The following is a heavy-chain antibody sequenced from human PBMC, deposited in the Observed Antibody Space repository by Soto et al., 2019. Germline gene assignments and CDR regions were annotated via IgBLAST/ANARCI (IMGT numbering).Heavy chain of an antibody. Sequence: SETLSLTCTASGGSISSGGYYWSWIRQHPGKGLEWIGYIYYSGSTYYNPSLKSRVTISVDTSKNQFSLKLSSVAAADTAVYCARVRGGGPFDDWGQGTLVTVSS. V-gene: IGHV4-31*03. CDR1: GGSISSGGYY. CDR3: ARVRGGGPFDD. CDR2: IYYSGST. D-gene: IGHD1-26*01. J-gene: IGHJ4*02.